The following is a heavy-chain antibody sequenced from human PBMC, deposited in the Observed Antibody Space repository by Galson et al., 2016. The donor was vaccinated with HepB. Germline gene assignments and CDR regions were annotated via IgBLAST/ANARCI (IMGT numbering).Heavy chain of an antibody. V-gene: IGHV1-18*01. CDR3: ARTSRYRSDFLTGDY. J-gene: IGHJ4*02. CDR2: IGVYNGDR. D-gene: IGHD3-9*01. CDR1: GYTFTSYG. Sequence: SVKVSCKASGYTFTSYGIIWVRQAPGQGLEWMGWIGVYNGDRHYGQKFQGRVIITTDTSTTTASLEVRSLRSDDTAVYICARTSRYRSDFLTGDYWGQGTLVTVSS.